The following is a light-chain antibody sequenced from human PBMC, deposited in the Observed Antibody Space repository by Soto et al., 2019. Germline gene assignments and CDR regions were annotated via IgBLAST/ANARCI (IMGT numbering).Light chain of an antibody. CDR3: QQHYSTPYS. Sequence: DIVMTQSPDSLAVSLGERATINCKSSQSVLYSSNSKNYLAWYQQKPGQPPKLLIYWASTRESGVPDRFSGSGSGTDFTLSISSLQADDVAVYYCQQHYSTPYSFGQGTKLEIK. J-gene: IGKJ2*01. V-gene: IGKV4-1*01. CDR1: QSVLYSSNSKNY. CDR2: WAS.